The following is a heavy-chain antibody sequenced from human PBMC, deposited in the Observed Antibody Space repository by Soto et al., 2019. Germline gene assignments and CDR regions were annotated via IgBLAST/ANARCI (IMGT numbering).Heavy chain of an antibody. CDR3: ARAVAVPADFDY. CDR2: INAGNGNT. J-gene: IGHJ4*02. V-gene: IGHV1-3*05. D-gene: IGHD6-19*01. CDR1: GYTFTGYA. Sequence: QVQLVQSGAEEKEPGASVKVSCKASGYTFTGYAMHWVRQAPGQRLEWMGWINAGNGNTKYSQKFQGRVTITRDTSASTAYMELSSLRSEDTALYYCARAVAVPADFDYWGQGTLVTVSS.